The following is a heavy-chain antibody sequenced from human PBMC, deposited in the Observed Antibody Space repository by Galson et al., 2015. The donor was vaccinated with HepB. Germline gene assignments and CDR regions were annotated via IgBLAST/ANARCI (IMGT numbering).Heavy chain of an antibody. Sequence: SVKVSCKASGYTFTGYYMHWVRQAPGQGLEWMGWINPNSGGTNYAQKFQDRVTMTRDTSISTAYMELSRLTSDDTAVYYCARSVAGAATDYWGQGTLVTVSS. CDR2: INPNSGGT. V-gene: IGHV1-2*02. J-gene: IGHJ4*02. CDR3: ARSVAGAATDY. CDR1: GYTFTGYY. D-gene: IGHD6-13*01.